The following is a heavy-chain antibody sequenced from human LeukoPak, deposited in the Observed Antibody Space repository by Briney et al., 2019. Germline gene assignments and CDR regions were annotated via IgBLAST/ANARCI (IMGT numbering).Heavy chain of an antibody. CDR3: ARGAAAGPIFDYYGMDV. Sequence: PSGTLSLTCTVSGGSISSYYWSWIRQPPGKGLEWMGCIYYSGSTNYNPSLESRITISVDTSKNQFSLKLSSVTGADTAVYYCARGAAAGPIFDYYGMDVWGQGTTVTVSS. CDR2: IYYSGST. J-gene: IGHJ6*02. D-gene: IGHD6-25*01. CDR1: GGSISSYY. V-gene: IGHV4-59*01.